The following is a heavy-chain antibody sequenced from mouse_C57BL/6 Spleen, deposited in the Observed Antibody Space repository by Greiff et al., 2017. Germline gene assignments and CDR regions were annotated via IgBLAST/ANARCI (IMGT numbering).Heavy chain of an antibody. D-gene: IGHD2-5*01. J-gene: IGHJ4*01. CDR3: ARQIDSNSYAMDY. CDR1: GFSLTSYG. CDR2: IWSDGST. V-gene: IGHV2-6-1*01. Sequence: VKLMESGPGLVAPSQSLSITCTVSGFSLTSYGVHWVRQPPGKGLEWLVVIWSDGSTTYNSALKSRLSISKDNSKSQVFLKMNSLQTDDTAMYYCARQIDSNSYAMDYWGQETSVTVSS.